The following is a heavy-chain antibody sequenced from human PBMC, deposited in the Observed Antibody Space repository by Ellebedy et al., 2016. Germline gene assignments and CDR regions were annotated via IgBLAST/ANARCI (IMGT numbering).Heavy chain of an antibody. V-gene: IGHV3-11*06. D-gene: IGHD3-3*01. CDR2: ISGSSSYT. J-gene: IGHJ4*02. CDR3: ARGGLFDYFDY. CDR1: GFMFSDYY. Sequence: GESLKISXAASGFMFSDYYMSWIRQAPGKGLEWVSQISGSSSYTTYADSVKGRFTISRDTSKNTLYLQMNSLRAEDTAVYYCARGGLFDYFDYWGQGTRVTVSS.